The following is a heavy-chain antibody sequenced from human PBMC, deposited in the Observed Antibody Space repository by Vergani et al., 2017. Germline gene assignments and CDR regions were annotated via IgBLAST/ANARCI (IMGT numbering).Heavy chain of an antibody. D-gene: IGHD3-10*02. Sequence: QVQLVQFGAEVKKPGASVKVSCKASGYTFTSYGISWVRQAPGQGLEWMGRIIPILGTENYAQKFQGRVTITADKSTTTADMELSSLSSDDTAVYYYAEGLLRLVVRGSFDYWGQGTLVTVSS. CDR2: IIPILGTE. CDR3: AEGLLRLVVRGSFDY. V-gene: IGHV1-69*04. J-gene: IGHJ4*02. CDR1: GYTFTSYG.